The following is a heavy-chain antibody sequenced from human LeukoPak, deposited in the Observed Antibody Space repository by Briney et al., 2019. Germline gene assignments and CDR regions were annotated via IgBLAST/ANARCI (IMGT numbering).Heavy chain of an antibody. CDR1: GFTFSSYG. CDR3: ARDQTKWEPLRRRDYYYMDV. CDR2: ISGSGGST. Sequence: GGTLRLSCAASGFTFSSYGMGWVRQAPGKGLEWVSAISGSGGSTYYADSVKGRFTISRDNSKNTLYLQMNSLRAEDTAVFYCARDQTKWEPLRRRDYYYMDVWGKGTTVTVSS. J-gene: IGHJ6*03. D-gene: IGHD1-26*01. V-gene: IGHV3-23*01.